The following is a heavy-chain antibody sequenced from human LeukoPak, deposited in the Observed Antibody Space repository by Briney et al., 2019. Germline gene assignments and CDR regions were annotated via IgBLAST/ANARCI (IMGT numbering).Heavy chain of an antibody. V-gene: IGHV4-59*08. J-gene: IGHJ6*03. Sequence: PSETLSLTCTVSGGSISSYYWSWIRQPPGKGLEWIGYIYYSGSTNYNPSLKSRVTISVDTSKNQFSLKLSSVTAADTAVYYCARGGLVYYYYMDVWGQGTLVTVSS. CDR3: ARGGLVYYYYMDV. CDR2: IYYSGST. D-gene: IGHD3-16*01. CDR1: GGSISSYY.